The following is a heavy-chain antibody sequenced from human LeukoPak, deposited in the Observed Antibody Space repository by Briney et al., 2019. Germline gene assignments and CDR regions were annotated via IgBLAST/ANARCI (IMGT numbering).Heavy chain of an antibody. D-gene: IGHD2-21*02. CDR2: ISSSSSTI. J-gene: IGHJ4*02. CDR1: GFTFSSYS. Sequence: GGSLRLSCAASGFTFSSYSMNWVRQAPGKGLEWVSYISSSSSTIYYADSVKGRFTISGDNSKNTLYLQMNSLRAEDTAVYYCAKDKCGGNCLQSFDYWGQGTLVTVS. V-gene: IGHV3-48*01. CDR3: AKDKCGGNCLQSFDY.